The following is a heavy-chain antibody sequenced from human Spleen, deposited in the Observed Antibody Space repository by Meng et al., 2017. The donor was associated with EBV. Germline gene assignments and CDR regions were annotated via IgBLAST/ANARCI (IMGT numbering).Heavy chain of an antibody. CDR2: IYHSEST. D-gene: IGHD3-22*01. CDR3: ARESRSSGYYGSFDY. J-gene: IGHJ4*02. CDR1: GGSISRVGYY. Sequence: HVQLLESGPGLWKPSQSLSLACAVSGGSISRVGYYWIWIRQPPGKGLEWIGYIYHSESTYYSPSLKSRVTISIDTSKNQFSLKLSSLTAADTAVYYCARESRSSGYYGSFDYWGQGTLVTVSS. V-gene: IGHV4-31*11.